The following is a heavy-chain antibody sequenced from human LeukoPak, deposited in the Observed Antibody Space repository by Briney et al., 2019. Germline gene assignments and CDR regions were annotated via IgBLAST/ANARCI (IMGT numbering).Heavy chain of an antibody. Sequence: GGSLRLSCAASGFTFSSYAMSWVRQAPGKGLEWVSSISGSGGSTYYADSVKGRFTISRDNSKNTLYLQMNSLRAEDTAVYYCAKYEYSSSPGGVYYDYWGQRTPVTVSS. CDR2: ISGSGGST. D-gene: IGHD6-6*01. V-gene: IGHV3-23*01. J-gene: IGHJ4*02. CDR3: AKYEYSSSPGGVYYDY. CDR1: GFTFSSYA.